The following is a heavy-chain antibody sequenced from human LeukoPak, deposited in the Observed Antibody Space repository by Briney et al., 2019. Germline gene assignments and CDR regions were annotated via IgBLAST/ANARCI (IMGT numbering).Heavy chain of an antibody. J-gene: IGHJ4*02. CDR1: GFTFSSYA. CDR2: ISGSGGST. CDR3: AKGGSIAVAGTPLYY. V-gene: IGHV3-23*01. Sequence: GGSLRLSCAASGFTFSSYAMSWVRQAPGKRLEWVSAISGSGGSTYYADSVKGRFTISRDNSKNTLYLQMNSLRAEDTAVYYCAKGGSIAVAGTPLYYWGQGTLVTVSS. D-gene: IGHD6-19*01.